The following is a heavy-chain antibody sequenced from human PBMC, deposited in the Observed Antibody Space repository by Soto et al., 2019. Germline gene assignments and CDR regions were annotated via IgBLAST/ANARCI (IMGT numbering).Heavy chain of an antibody. V-gene: IGHV1-46*03. J-gene: IGHJ3*02. CDR3: ARWPQLERYFAIDAFDI. Sequence: ASVKASCKSSAYTFTAYYIHWVRQAPGQGLEWMGRINPSGGSTKYAQKFQGRVTMTRDTSTSTVYMELSSLRSEDTAVYYCARWPQLERYFAIDAFDIWGQGTMVTVSS. CDR2: INPSGGST. CDR1: AYTFTAYY. D-gene: IGHD3-9*01.